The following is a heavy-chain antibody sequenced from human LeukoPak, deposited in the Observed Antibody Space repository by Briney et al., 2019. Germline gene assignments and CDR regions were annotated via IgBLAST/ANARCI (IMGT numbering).Heavy chain of an antibody. CDR3: ARGDFVLMVYAILYDY. Sequence: ASVKVSCKASGYTFTSYGISWVRQAPGQGLEWMGWISAYNGNTNYAQKLQGRVTMTTDTSTSTAYMELRSLRSDDTAVYYCARGDFVLMVYAILYDYWGQGTLVTVSS. D-gene: IGHD2-8*01. CDR1: GYTFTSYG. J-gene: IGHJ4*02. V-gene: IGHV1-18*01. CDR2: ISAYNGNT.